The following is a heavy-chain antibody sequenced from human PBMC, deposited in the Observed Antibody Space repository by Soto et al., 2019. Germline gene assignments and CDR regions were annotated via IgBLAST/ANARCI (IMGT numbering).Heavy chain of an antibody. D-gene: IGHD2-15*01. CDR1: GYTFTNYA. CDR2: INAGNGKT. CDR3: ARGPGGPDGPGDY. Sequence: GASVKVSCKASGYTFTNYAIHWVRQAPGQRLEWMGWINAGNGKTKYSQKFQGRVTITRDTSASTAYMELSSLRSEDTAVYYCARGPGGPDGPGDYWGQGTLVTVSS. J-gene: IGHJ4*02. V-gene: IGHV1-3*01.